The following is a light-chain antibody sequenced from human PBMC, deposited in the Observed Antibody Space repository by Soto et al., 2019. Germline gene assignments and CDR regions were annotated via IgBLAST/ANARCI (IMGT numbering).Light chain of an antibody. CDR1: QGVTSSY. Sequence: EVVLTQSPGTLSLSPGARATLSCRASQGVTSSYLAWYQQKPGQAPRLLIYGASSRATGIPDRFRGSGSGTDFTRTISRLEPEDFAVYYCQQYGSAPYTFGQGTKLEIK. J-gene: IGKJ2*01. CDR2: GAS. V-gene: IGKV3-20*01. CDR3: QQYGSAPYT.